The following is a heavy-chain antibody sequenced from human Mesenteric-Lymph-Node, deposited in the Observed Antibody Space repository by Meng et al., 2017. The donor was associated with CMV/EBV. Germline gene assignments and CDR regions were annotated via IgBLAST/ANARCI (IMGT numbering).Heavy chain of an antibody. Sequence: GESLKISCAASGFTFSTYAMHWVRQAPGKGLEWVAVISYDGSNKYYADSVKGRFTISRDNSKSTLYLQMNSLRAEDTAVYYCVRALYGDYVWSYYYYGMDVWGQGTTVTVPS. J-gene: IGHJ6*02. CDR2: ISYDGSNK. D-gene: IGHD4-17*01. V-gene: IGHV3-30-3*01. CDR3: VRALYGDYVWSYYYYGMDV. CDR1: GFTFSTYA.